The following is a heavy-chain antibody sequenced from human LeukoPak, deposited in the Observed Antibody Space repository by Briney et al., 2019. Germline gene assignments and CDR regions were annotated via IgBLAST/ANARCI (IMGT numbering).Heavy chain of an antibody. CDR1: GFTFSSYA. CDR3: ASGLDPRIAASNFDY. Sequence: GGSLRLSCAASGFTFSSYAMHWVRQAPGKGLEWVAVISYDGSNKYYADSVKGRFTISRDNSKNTLYLQMNSLRAEDTAVYYCASGLDPRIAASNFDYWGQGTLVTVSS. J-gene: IGHJ4*02. CDR2: ISYDGSNK. V-gene: IGHV3-30*04. D-gene: IGHD6-6*01.